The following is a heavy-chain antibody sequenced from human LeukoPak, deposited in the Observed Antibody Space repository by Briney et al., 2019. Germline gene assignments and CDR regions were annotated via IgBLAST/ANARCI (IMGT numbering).Heavy chain of an antibody. J-gene: IGHJ4*02. CDR1: GFTFSSYV. Sequence: GGSLRLSCAASGFTFSSYVMHWVRQAPGKGLEWVAGISYDGSDKYYADSVKGRFTISRDNSKNTLYLQMNSLRAEDTAVYYCARVPHGEQRAEKDYWGQGTLVTVSS. CDR3: ARVPHGEQRAEKDY. V-gene: IGHV3-30*03. D-gene: IGHD3-10*01. CDR2: ISYDGSDK.